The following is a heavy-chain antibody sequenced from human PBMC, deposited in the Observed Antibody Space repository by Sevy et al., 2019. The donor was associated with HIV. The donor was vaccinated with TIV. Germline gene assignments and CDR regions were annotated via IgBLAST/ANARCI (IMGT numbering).Heavy chain of an antibody. J-gene: IGHJ4*02. D-gene: IGHD1-20*01. V-gene: IGHV3-21*01. CDR1: GFTFSSYK. CDR3: ASLYNGFDY. CDR2: ISSSSTYI. Sequence: GESLKISCAASGFTFSSYKMIWVRQAPAKGLEWVSSISSSSTYISYADSVKGRFTISRDNAENSLFLQMNSLRAEDTAVYYCASLYNGFDYWGQGTLVTVSS.